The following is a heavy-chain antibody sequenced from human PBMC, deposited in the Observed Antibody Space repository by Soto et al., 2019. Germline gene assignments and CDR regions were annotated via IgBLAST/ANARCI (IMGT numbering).Heavy chain of an antibody. CDR2: INHSGST. Sequence: SETLSLTCAVYGGSFSGYYWSWIRQPPGKGLEWIGEINHSGSTNYNPSLKSRVTISRDNSKNTLYLQMNSLRADDTAVYYCASRRNPYGAYDYWGQGTLVTVPQ. J-gene: IGHJ4*02. CDR1: GGSFSGYY. CDR3: ASRRNPYGAYDY. D-gene: IGHD4-17*01. V-gene: IGHV4-34*01.